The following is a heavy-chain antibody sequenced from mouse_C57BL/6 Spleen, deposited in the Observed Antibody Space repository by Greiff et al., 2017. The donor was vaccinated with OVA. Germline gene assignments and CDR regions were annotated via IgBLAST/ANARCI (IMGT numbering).Heavy chain of an antibody. Sequence: EVNVVESGGGLVKPGGSLKLSCAASGFTFSDYGMHWVRQAPEKGLEWVAYISSGSSTIYYADTVKGRFTISRDNAKNTLFLQMTSLRSEDTAMYYCARVPRGYAMDYWGQGTSVTVSS. J-gene: IGHJ4*01. D-gene: IGHD5-1*01. CDR3: ARVPRGYAMDY. CDR1: GFTFSDYG. CDR2: ISSGSSTI. V-gene: IGHV5-17*01.